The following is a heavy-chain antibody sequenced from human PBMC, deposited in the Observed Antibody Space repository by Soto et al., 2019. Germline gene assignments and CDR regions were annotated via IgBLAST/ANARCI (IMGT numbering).Heavy chain of an antibody. CDR3: AKASLYYDFWSGSDY. D-gene: IGHD3-3*01. CDR2: ISWNSGSI. Sequence: GGSLRLSCAASGFTFDDYAMHWVRQAPGKGLEWVSGISWNSGSIGYADSVKGRFTISRDNAKNSLYLQMNSLRAEDMALYYCAKASLYYDFWSGSDYWGQGTLVTVSS. J-gene: IGHJ4*02. V-gene: IGHV3-9*03. CDR1: GFTFDDYA.